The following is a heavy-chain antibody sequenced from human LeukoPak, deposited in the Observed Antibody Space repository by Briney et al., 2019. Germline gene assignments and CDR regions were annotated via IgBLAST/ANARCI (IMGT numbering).Heavy chain of an antibody. CDR1: GGSICPYF. CDR3: AREDLKLPHNWFDP. CDR2: ITSAGDT. Sequence: PSETLSLTCTVSGGSICPYFWSWIRQPAGKGLEWIGRITSAGDTVYNPSLRGRVTMSLDTSKNQFSLILNSVTASDTALYYCAREDLKLPHNWFDPWGQGTLVTVSS. J-gene: IGHJ5*02. V-gene: IGHV4-4*07.